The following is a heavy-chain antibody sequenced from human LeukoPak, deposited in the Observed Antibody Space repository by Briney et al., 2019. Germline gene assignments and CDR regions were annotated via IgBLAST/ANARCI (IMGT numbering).Heavy chain of an antibody. J-gene: IGHJ4*02. D-gene: IGHD3-22*01. CDR2: IDPDSGGT. V-gene: IGHV1-2*02. CDR3: ARVHFYDSSGYSLINP. Sequence: GGSVKVSCKASGYTFTANYMHWLRQAPGQGLEWMGWIDPDSGGTNYAQKFQGRVTMTRDTSISTAYMELSRLKSDDTAVYYCARVHFYDSSGYSLINPWGQGTLVIVSS. CDR1: GYTFTANY.